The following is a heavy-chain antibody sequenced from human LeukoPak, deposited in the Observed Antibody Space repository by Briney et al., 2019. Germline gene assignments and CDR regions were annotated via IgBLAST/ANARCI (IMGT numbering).Heavy chain of an antibody. V-gene: IGHV4-34*01. CDR1: GGSFSGYY. J-gene: IGHJ4*02. Sequence: SETLSLTCAVYGGSFSGYYWSWIRQPPGKGLEWIGEINHSGSTNYNPFLKSRVTISVDTSKNQFSLKLSSVTAADTAVYYCARSHHYYDSSGHGYWGQGTLVTVSS. D-gene: IGHD3-22*01. CDR2: INHSGST. CDR3: ARSHHYYDSSGHGY.